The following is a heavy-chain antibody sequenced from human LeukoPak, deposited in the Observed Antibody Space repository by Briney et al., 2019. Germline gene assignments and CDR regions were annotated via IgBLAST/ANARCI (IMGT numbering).Heavy chain of an antibody. J-gene: IGHJ5*02. CDR2: IYRTGST. CDR1: GYSINSGYY. CDR3: ARQDLSSRWFDP. Sequence: PSETLSLTCTVSGYSINSGYYWVWIRQPPGKGLEWIGSIYRTGSTNYNPSLKSRVTISLDTSKNQFSLKLSSVTAADTAVYYCARQDLSSRWFDPWGQGTLVTVSS. D-gene: IGHD6-6*01. V-gene: IGHV4-38-2*02.